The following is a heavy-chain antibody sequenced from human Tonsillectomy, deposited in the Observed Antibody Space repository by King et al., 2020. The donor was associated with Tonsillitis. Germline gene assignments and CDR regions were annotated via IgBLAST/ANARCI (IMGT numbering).Heavy chain of an antibody. V-gene: IGHV4-59*01. J-gene: IGHJ4*02. CDR3: ARDLGIAARPPFGY. CDR1: GGSISNYY. D-gene: IGHD6-6*01. Sequence: VQLQESGPGLVKPSETLSLTCSVSGGSISNYYWSWIRQSPGKGLEWIGYIHYSGGTKYNPSLKSRVTISVDTSKKQFSLKLSSVTAADTAVYYCARDLGIAARPPFGYWGQGTLVTVSS. CDR2: IHYSGGT.